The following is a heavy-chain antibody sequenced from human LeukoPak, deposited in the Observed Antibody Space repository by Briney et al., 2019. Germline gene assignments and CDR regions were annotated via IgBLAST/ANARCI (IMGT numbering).Heavy chain of an antibody. CDR3: ARMGRAAAPLDY. V-gene: IGHV3-74*01. CDR1: GFLHSSYW. D-gene: IGHD6-13*01. J-gene: IGHJ4*02. CDR2: INNDGSSK. Sequence: SGGSLRLSCAASGFLHSSYWMLWPPQSTGKALVWVSRINNDGSSKSYADSVKGLLTTSRDNAKNTLYLQMNSLRAEDTAVYYCARMGRAAAPLDYWGQGNLGTVSS.